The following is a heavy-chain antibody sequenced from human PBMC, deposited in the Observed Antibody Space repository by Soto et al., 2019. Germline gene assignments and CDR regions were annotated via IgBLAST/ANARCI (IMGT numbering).Heavy chain of an antibody. Sequence: EVRLLESGGGLVQPGGSLTLSCATSGFTFNNYSMSWVRQAPGKGLVWVSSINRGGGPYYADSVKGRFTISRDNSKNMLYLRMNSLRADDTAVYFCARADGPLPVTLLGFWGQGTLVTVSS. CDR2: INRGGGP. D-gene: IGHD5-18*01. CDR3: ARADGPLPVTLLGF. V-gene: IGHV3-23*01. J-gene: IGHJ4*02. CDR1: GFTFNNYS.